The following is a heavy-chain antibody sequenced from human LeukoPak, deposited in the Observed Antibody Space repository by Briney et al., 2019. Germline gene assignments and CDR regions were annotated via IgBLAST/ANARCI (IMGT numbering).Heavy chain of an antibody. CDR1: GFTFSSYG. CDR2: IWYDGSNK. J-gene: IGHJ5*02. D-gene: IGHD6-13*01. CDR3: ARGRSSWYGWFDP. Sequence: GGSLRLSCAASGFTFSSYGMHWVRQAPGKGLEWVAVIWYDGSNKYYADSVKGRFTISRDNSKNTLYLQMNSLRAEDTAVYYCARGRSSWYGWFDPWGQGTLVTVSS. V-gene: IGHV3-33*01.